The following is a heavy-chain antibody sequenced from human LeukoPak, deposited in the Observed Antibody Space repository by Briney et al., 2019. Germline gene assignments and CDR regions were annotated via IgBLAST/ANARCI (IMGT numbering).Heavy chain of an antibody. J-gene: IGHJ4*02. Sequence: PGGSLRLSCAASGFTFSSYAMHWVRQAPGKGLEWVAVISYDGSNKYYADSVKGRFTISGDNSKNTLYLQMNSLRAEDTAVYYCARGPGGYSSGWVRYFDYWGQGTLVTVSS. CDR2: ISYDGSNK. D-gene: IGHD6-19*01. V-gene: IGHV3-30*04. CDR1: GFTFSSYA. CDR3: ARGPGGYSSGWVRYFDY.